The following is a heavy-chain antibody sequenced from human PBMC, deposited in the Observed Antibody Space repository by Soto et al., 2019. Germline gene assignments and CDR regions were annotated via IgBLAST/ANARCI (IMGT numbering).Heavy chain of an antibody. CDR2: ISFDGSNK. CDR3: AKDTSSNIDCSGGVCYNCLDP. J-gene: IGHJ5*02. Sequence: PLRLSCAASGFSFSSYGMHWVRQAPGKGLEWVAIISFDGSNKYYADSVKGRFTISRDNSKNTLYLQMNSLRAEDRAVYYCAKDTSSNIDCSGGVCYNCLDPWGQGTLVTVSS. V-gene: IGHV3-30*18. CDR1: GFSFSSYG. D-gene: IGHD2-15*01.